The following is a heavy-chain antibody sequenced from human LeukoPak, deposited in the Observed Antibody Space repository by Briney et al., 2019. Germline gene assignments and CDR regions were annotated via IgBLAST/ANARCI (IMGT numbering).Heavy chain of an antibody. Sequence: GGSLRLSCAASGFTFSSYAMSWVRQAPGKGLEWVSAISGSGGSTYYADSVKGRFTISRVNSKNTLYLQMNSLRDEDTAVYYCTRGRYNDYWGQGTLVTVSS. CDR1: GFTFSSYA. CDR2: ISGSGGST. D-gene: IGHD2-2*02. V-gene: IGHV3-23*01. J-gene: IGHJ4*02. CDR3: TRGRYNDY.